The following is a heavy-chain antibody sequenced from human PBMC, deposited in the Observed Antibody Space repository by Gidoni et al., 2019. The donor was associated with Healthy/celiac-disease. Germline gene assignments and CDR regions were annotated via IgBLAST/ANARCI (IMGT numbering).Heavy chain of an antibody. CDR3: ARHSSGWSYYFDY. J-gene: IGHJ4*02. CDR2: ISSSSSYT. CDR1: GFTFSDYY. D-gene: IGHD6-19*01. V-gene: IGHV3-11*06. Sequence: QVQLVESGGGLVKPGGSLRLSCAASGFTFSDYYMSWIRQAPGKGLEWVSYISSSSSYTNYADSVKGRFTIPRDNAKNSLYLQMNSLRAEDTAVYYCARHSSGWSYYFDYWGQGTLVTVSS.